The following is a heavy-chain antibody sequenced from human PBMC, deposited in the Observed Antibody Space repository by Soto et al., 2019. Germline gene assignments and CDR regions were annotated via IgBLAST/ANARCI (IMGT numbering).Heavy chain of an antibody. V-gene: IGHV4-31*03. J-gene: IGHJ4*02. CDR3: ARGRGGRILASARPYFDY. D-gene: IGHD2-15*01. CDR1: GGSISSGGYY. CDR2: IYYSGST. Sequence: QVQLQESGPGLVKPSQTLSLTCTVSGGSISSGGYYWSWIRQHPGQGLEWIGYIYYSGSTYYNPSLKSRVTISVDTSKNQFSLKLSSVTAADTAVYYCARGRGGRILASARPYFDYWGQGTLVTVSS.